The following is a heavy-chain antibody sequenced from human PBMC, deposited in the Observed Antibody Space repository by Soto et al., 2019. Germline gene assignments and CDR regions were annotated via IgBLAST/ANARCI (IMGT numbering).Heavy chain of an antibody. CDR1: GYTFSGFY. CDR2: INPNSGGT. Sequence: ASVKVSCKASGYTFSGFYMHWVRQAPGQGLEWMGWINPNSGGTKSAEKFQGRVTMTRDTSISTAYMELSRLTSDDTAVYYCASAAVTGTAGLDFWGPGTPVTVST. CDR3: ASAAVTGTAGLDF. D-gene: IGHD6-19*01. V-gene: IGHV1-2*02. J-gene: IGHJ4*02.